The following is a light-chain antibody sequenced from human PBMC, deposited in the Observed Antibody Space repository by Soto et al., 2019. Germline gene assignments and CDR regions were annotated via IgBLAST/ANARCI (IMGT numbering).Light chain of an antibody. CDR1: SSDVGGYNY. Sequence: QSALTQPPSASGSPGQSVTISCTGTSSDVGGYNYVSWYQHHPGKAPKLMIYEVSKRPSGVPYRFSGSKSGNTASLTVSGVQAEAESDYSCSSYAGSVVFGGGTKVTVL. J-gene: IGLJ2*01. V-gene: IGLV2-8*01. CDR2: EVS. CDR3: SSYAGSVV.